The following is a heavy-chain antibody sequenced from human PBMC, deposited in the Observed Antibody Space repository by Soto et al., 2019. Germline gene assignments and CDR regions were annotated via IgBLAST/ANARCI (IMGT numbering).Heavy chain of an antibody. D-gene: IGHD2-8*01. V-gene: IGHV1-69*13. CDR2: IIPIFGTA. CDR3: ARDPPYCTNGVCYNANYYYGMDV. J-gene: IGHJ6*02. CDR1: GGTFSSYA. Sequence: SVTVSCKASGGTFSSYAISWVRQAPGQGLEWMGGIIPIFGTANYAQKFQGRVTITADESTSTAYMELSSLRSEDTAVYYCARDPPYCTNGVCYNANYYYGMDVWGQGTTVTVSS.